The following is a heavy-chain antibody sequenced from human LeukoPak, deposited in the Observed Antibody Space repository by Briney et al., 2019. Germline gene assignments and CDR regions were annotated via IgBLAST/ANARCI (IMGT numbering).Heavy chain of an antibody. D-gene: IGHD6-13*01. CDR1: GYIFSDYY. CDR2: IIPIFGTA. V-gene: IGHV1-69*13. Sequence: GASVKVSCKASGYIFSDYYMHWVRQAPGQGLEWMGGIIPIFGTANYAQKFQGRVTITADESTSTAYMELSSLRSEDTAVYYCAREATGYSSSWYPPYWGQGTLVTVSS. J-gene: IGHJ4*02. CDR3: AREATGYSSSWYPPY.